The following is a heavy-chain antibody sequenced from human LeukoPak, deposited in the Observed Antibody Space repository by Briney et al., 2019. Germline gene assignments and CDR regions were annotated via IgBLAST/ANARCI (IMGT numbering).Heavy chain of an antibody. J-gene: IGHJ6*03. CDR1: KFTFNNYA. CDR3: ARDGYSGSYYRLYYFFMDV. D-gene: IGHD1-26*01. V-gene: IGHV3-23*01. CDR2: ISGSGDNM. Sequence: PGGSLRLSCLASKFTFNNYAMTWVRQAPGKGLEWVSSISGSGDNMDYADSVEGRFTISRDDSENTLYLQMNSLRGEDTAVYYCARDGYSGSYYRLYYFFMDVWGKGTTVTVSS.